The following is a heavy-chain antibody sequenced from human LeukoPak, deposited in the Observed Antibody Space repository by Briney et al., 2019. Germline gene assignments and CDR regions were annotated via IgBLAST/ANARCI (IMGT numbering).Heavy chain of an antibody. V-gene: IGHV1-2*02. D-gene: IGHD2-2*01. Sequence: ASVKVSCMASGYTFTDYYMHWVRQAPGQGFERMGWINPNDGDTNYAQMLQGSVTMTRSMSRSTAQMEVSMLLSGDTAVDYCARDSFLDCSSSTCLFGNWGQGTGVTVS. CDR2: INPNDGDT. CDR3: ARDSFLDCSSSTCLFGN. J-gene: IGHJ4*02. CDR1: GYTFTDYY.